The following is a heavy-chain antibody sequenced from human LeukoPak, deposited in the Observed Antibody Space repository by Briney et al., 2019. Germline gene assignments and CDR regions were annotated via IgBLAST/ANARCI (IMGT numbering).Heavy chain of an antibody. V-gene: IGHV3-7*03. Sequence: GGSLRLSCAASGFTFSSYWMGWVRQASGKGLEWVANINQDGSEKYYVDSVKGRFTISRDNAKNSLYLQMNSLRAEDTAVYYCAIDPNWGTHSWGQGVLVTVSS. J-gene: IGHJ4*02. CDR2: INQDGSEK. CDR1: GFTFSSYW. CDR3: AIDPNWGTHS. D-gene: IGHD7-27*01.